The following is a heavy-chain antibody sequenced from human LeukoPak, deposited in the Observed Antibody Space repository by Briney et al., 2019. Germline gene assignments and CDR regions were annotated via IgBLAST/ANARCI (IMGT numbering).Heavy chain of an antibody. CDR1: GFTFSSYG. D-gene: IGHD2-21*02. V-gene: IGHV3-30*18. Sequence: PGGSLRLSCAASGFTFSSYGMHWVRQAPGKGLEWVAVISYDGSNKYYADSVKGRFTISRDNSKNTLYLQMNSLRAEDTAVYYCAKGPYCGGDCYFPDYWGQGTLVPVSS. J-gene: IGHJ4*02. CDR3: AKGPYCGGDCYFPDY. CDR2: ISYDGSNK.